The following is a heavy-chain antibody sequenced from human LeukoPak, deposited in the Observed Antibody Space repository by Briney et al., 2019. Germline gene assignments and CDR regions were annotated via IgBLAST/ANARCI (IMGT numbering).Heavy chain of an antibody. J-gene: IGHJ6*04. V-gene: IGHV4-59*01. CDR2: IYHTTT. Sequence: SETLSLTCTVSGGSMSTYFWTWVRQSPGKGLEWVGYIYHTTTTYNPSLKGRVTISADMSQNQFSLKVTSVTAADTAVYYCARNFPGRTEDVWGKGTTVTVSS. CDR1: GGSMSTYF. CDR3: ARNFPGRTEDV. D-gene: IGHD1-14*01.